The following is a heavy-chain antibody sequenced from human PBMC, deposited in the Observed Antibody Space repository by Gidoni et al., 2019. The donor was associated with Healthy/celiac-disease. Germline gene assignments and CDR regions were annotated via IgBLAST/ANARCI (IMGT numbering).Heavy chain of an antibody. V-gene: IGHV3-23*01. D-gene: IGHD2-15*01. J-gene: IGHJ4*02. CDR3: AKVLLKLQYYFDY. Sequence: EVQLLESGGGLVQPGGSLRLSCAASGFTFSSYAMSWVRQAPGKGLECVSAISGSGGSTYYADSVKGRFTISRDNSKNTLYLQMNSLRAEDTAVYYCAKVLLKLQYYFDYWGQGTLVTVSS. CDR1: GFTFSSYA. CDR2: ISGSGGST.